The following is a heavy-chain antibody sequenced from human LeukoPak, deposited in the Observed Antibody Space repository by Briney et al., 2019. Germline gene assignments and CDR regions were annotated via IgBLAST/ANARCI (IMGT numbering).Heavy chain of an antibody. CDR2: INHSAST. CDR3: ASRDTATGLD. CDR1: GGSISSYY. D-gene: IGHD5-18*01. Sequence: SETLSLTCTVSGGSISSYYWSWIRQPPGKGLEWIGEINHSASTNYNPSLKSRVTISVDTSKNQFSLKLSSVTAADTAVYYCASRDTATGLDWGQGTLVTVSS. J-gene: IGHJ4*02. V-gene: IGHV4-34*01.